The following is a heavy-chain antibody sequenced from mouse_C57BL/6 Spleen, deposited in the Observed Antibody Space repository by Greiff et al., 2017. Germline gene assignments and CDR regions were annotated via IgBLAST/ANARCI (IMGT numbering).Heavy chain of an antibody. CDR3: ARNSNYVRYAMDY. D-gene: IGHD2-5*01. V-gene: IGHV1-39*01. CDR1: GYSFTDYN. CDR2: INPNYGTT. Sequence: EVKLMESGPELVKPGASVKISCKASGYSFTDYNMNWVKQSNGKSLEWIGVINPNYGTTSYNQKFKGKATLTVDQSSSTAYMQLNSLTSEDSAVYYCARNSNYVRYAMDYWGQGTSVTVSS. J-gene: IGHJ4*01.